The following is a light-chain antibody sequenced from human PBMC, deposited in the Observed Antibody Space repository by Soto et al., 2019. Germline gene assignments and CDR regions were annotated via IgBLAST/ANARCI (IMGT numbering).Light chain of an antibody. CDR2: LGS. Sequence: DIVMTQSALSLPVTPGEPASISCRSSQSLLHINGYTYLDWYLQKPGHSPQLLIYLGSNRASGVPDRFSGSGSGTHFTLKISRVEAEDVGVYYCMQALQAPLSFGGGTKVEIK. V-gene: IGKV2-28*01. CDR1: QSLLHINGYTY. J-gene: IGKJ4*01. CDR3: MQALQAPLS.